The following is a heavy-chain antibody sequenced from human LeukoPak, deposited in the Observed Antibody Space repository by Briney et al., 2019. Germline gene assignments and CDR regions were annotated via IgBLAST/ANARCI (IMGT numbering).Heavy chain of an antibody. CDR2: IIPIFGTA. CDR3: ARVVSVVGAAYYFDY. CDR1: GGTFSSYA. J-gene: IGHJ4*02. V-gene: IGHV1-69*05. D-gene: IGHD1-26*01. Sequence: SVKVSCKASGGTFSSYAISWVRQAPGQGLEWMGRIIPIFGTANYAQKFQGRVTITTDESTSTAYMELSSLRSEDTAVYYCARVVSVVGAAYYFDYWGQGTLVTVSS.